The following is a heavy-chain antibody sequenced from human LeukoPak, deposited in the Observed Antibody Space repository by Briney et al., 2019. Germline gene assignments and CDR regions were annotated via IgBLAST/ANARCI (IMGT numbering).Heavy chain of an antibody. J-gene: IGHJ4*02. CDR2: INYSGRN. Sequence: PSETLSLTCAVYGGSFSGYYWAWIRQPPGKGPEWIGEINYSGRNNYNPSLKSRVTISVDTSRNQFSLKVSSVTAADTAVYYCARGPSERYYESSGYYYFDYWGQGTLVTVSS. CDR3: ARGPSERYYESSGYYYFDY. D-gene: IGHD3-22*01. V-gene: IGHV4-34*01. CDR1: GGSFSGYY.